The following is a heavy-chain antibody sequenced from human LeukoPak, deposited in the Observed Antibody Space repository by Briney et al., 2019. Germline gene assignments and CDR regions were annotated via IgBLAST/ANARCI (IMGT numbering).Heavy chain of an antibody. J-gene: IGHJ4*02. D-gene: IGHD3-10*01. Sequence: GGALRLSCAAPGFTFSSYAMHWVRQAPGKGLGGVAVISYDGSNKYYADSVKGRFTISRDNSTNTLYLQMNSLRAEDTAVYYCARDMVRGVIIMSTFDYWGQGTLVTVSS. V-gene: IGHV3-30*04. CDR3: ARDMVRGVIIMSTFDY. CDR2: ISYDGSNK. CDR1: GFTFSSYA.